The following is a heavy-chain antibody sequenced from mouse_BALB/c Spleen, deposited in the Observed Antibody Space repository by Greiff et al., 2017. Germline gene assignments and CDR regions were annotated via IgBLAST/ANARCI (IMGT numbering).Heavy chain of an antibody. CDR3: ARERGYGNPY. D-gene: IGHD2-1*01. CDR1: GYSITSDYA. J-gene: IGHJ2*01. Sequence: VQLKESGPGLVKPSQSLSLTCTVTGYSITSDYAWNWIRQFPGNKLEWMGYISYSGSTSYNPSLKSRISITRDTSKNQFFLQLNSVTTEDTATYYCARERGYGNPYWGQGTTLTVSS. CDR2: ISYSGST. V-gene: IGHV3-2*02.